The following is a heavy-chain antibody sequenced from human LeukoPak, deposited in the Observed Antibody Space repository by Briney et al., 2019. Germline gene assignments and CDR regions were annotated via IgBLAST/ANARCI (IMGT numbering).Heavy chain of an antibody. D-gene: IGHD6-13*01. Sequence: ASEKVSCKASGYTFTGYYMHWVRQAPGQGLEWMGWINPNSGSTNYAQKFQGRVTMARDTSISTAYMELSRLRSDDTAVYYCARGIAAAGIGSDYWGQGTLVTVSS. J-gene: IGHJ4*02. CDR3: ARGIAAAGIGSDY. CDR1: GYTFTGYY. V-gene: IGHV1-2*02. CDR2: INPNSGST.